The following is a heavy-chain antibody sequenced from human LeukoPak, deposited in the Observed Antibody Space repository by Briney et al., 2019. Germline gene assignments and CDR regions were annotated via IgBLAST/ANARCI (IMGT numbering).Heavy chain of an antibody. V-gene: IGHV3-7*05. Sequence: QPRGCLRLSCAASAFTFRTYWMSWVRQAPGKGLEWVAMIKPDGSEKYYVDSVKGLFTIPRDNAKNSLYLQMSSLRAEDTAVYYCTRDASGDTNSGPRMDVWGQGTTVTVSS. CDR3: TRDASGDTNSGPRMDV. J-gene: IGHJ6*02. D-gene: IGHD1-26*01. CDR1: AFTFRTYW. CDR2: IKPDGSEK.